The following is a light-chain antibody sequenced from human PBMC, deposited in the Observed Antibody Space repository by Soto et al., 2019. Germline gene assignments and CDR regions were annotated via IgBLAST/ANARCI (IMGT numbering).Light chain of an antibody. CDR2: DVN. V-gene: IGLV2-11*01. CDR1: SSDVGGYNF. Sequence: QSALTQPRSVSGSPGQSVTISCTGTSSDVGGYNFVSWYQQHPGKAPKLMIYDVNKRPSGVPGRFSGSKSGNTASLTISGLLAEDEADYYCCSYAGTYTHYVFGTGTKLTVL. J-gene: IGLJ1*01. CDR3: CSYAGTYTHYV.